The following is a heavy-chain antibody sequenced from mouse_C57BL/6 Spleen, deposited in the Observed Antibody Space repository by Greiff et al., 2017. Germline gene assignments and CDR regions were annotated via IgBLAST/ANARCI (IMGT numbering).Heavy chain of an antibody. Sequence: VHVKQSGPELVKPGASVKISCKASGYSFTGYYMNWVKQSPEKSLEWIGEINPSTGGTTYNQKFKAKATLTVDKSSSTAYMQLKSLTSEDSAVYYCARWGDSSFAYWGQGTLVTVSA. D-gene: IGHD2-13*01. V-gene: IGHV1-42*01. CDR2: INPSTGGT. CDR1: GYSFTGYY. CDR3: ARWGDSSFAY. J-gene: IGHJ3*01.